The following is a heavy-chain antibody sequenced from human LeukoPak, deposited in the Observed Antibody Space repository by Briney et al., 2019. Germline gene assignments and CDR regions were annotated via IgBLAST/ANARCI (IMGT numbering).Heavy chain of an antibody. D-gene: IGHD3-9*01. V-gene: IGHV3-23*01. CDR1: GFTFSSYA. CDR2: ISGSGGST. J-gene: IGHJ2*01. CDR3: TTDPPVDTYYWYFDL. Sequence: GGSLRLSCAASGFTFSSYAMSWVRQAPGKGLEWVSAISGSGGSTYYADSVKGRFTISRDNSKNTLYLQMNSLKTEDTAVYYCTTDPPVDTYYWYFDLWGRGTLVTVSS.